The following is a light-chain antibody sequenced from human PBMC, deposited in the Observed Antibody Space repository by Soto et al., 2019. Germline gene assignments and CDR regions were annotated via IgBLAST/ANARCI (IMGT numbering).Light chain of an antibody. CDR3: SSYTSSSNYV. V-gene: IGLV2-14*01. CDR2: DVS. J-gene: IGLJ1*01. CDR1: NSDVGGYNY. Sequence: QSVLTQPASVSGSPGQSITISCPGTNSDVGGYNYVSWYQQHPGKAPKLMIYDVSNRPSGVSNRFSGSKSGNTASLTISGLQAEDEADYYCSSYTSSSNYVFGTGTKVTVL.